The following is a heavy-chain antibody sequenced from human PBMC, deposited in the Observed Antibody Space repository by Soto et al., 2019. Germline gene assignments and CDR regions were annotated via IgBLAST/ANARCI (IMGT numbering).Heavy chain of an antibody. Sequence: QVQLVQSGAEVKKPGSSVKVSCKASGGTFSSYAISWVRQAPGQGLEWMGGIIPIFGTANYAQKFQGRVTITTDESTSTAYMELSILRCEDTAVYYGARGRVDMATIRGGGWYFDLWGRGTLVTVSS. J-gene: IGHJ2*01. CDR2: IIPIFGTA. CDR1: GGTFSSYA. CDR3: ARGRVDMATIRGGGWYFDL. V-gene: IGHV1-69*01. D-gene: IGHD5-12*01.